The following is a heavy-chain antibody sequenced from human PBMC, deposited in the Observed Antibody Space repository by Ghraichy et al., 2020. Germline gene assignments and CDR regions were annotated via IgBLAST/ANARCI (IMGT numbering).Heavy chain of an antibody. CDR3: AKGGYYTHNAMDV. CDR1: GFTIRNSW. V-gene: IGHV3-74*01. D-gene: IGHD3-22*01. CDR2: INYDGSST. Sequence: GEPLNISCAASGFTIRNSWMHWVRQTPGKGLVWVSRINYDGSSTTYADSVKGRFTISRDNAKNTLSLQMNSLRAEDTAMYHCAKGGYYTHNAMDVWGQGTTVTVSS. J-gene: IGHJ6*02.